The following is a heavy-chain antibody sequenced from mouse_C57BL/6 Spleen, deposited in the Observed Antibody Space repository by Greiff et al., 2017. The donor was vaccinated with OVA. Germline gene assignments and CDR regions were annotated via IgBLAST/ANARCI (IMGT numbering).Heavy chain of an antibody. CDR2: IYPRSGNT. CDR3: ASGEFITTVVADFDY. V-gene: IGHV1-81*01. J-gene: IGHJ2*01. Sequence: VQLVESGAELARPGASVKLSCKASGYTFTSYGISWVKQRTGQGLEWIGEIYPRSGNTYYNEKFKGKATLTADKSSSTAYMELRSLTSEDSAVYFCASGEFITTVVADFDYWGQGTTLTVSS. CDR1: GYTFTSYG. D-gene: IGHD1-1*01.